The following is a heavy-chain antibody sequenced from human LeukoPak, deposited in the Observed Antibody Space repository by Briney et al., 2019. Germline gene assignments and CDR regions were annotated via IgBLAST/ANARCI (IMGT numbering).Heavy chain of an antibody. Sequence: SETQSLTCTVSGGSISSSSYYWGWIRQPPGKGLEWIGSIYYSGSTYYNPSLKSRVTISVDTSKNQFSLKLSSVTAADTAVYYCARHRSDIVVVPAAVDYWGQGTLVTVSS. J-gene: IGHJ4*02. CDR2: IYYSGST. V-gene: IGHV4-39*01. CDR1: GGSISSSSYY. D-gene: IGHD2-2*01. CDR3: ARHRSDIVVVPAAVDY.